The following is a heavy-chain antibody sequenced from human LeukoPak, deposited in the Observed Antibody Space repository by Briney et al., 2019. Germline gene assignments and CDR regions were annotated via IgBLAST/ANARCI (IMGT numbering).Heavy chain of an antibody. Sequence: SSETLSLTCTVSGGSISSSSYYWGWIRQPPGKGLEWIGSIYYSGSTYYNPSLKSRVTISVDTSKNQFSLKLSSVTAADTAVYYCATFRRRDGYNCWDYFDYWGQGTLVTVSS. V-gene: IGHV4-39*01. CDR1: GGSISSSSYY. J-gene: IGHJ4*02. CDR2: IYYSGST. CDR3: ATFRRRDGYNCWDYFDY. D-gene: IGHD5-24*01.